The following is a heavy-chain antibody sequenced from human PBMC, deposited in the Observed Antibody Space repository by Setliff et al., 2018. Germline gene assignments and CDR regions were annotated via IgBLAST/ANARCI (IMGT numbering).Heavy chain of an antibody. CDR3: ARGGDSGSYFLANHDAFDI. D-gene: IGHD1-26*01. J-gene: IGHJ3*02. CDR2: IYVSTGST. CDR1: GDSISSGIYH. V-gene: IGHV4-61*02. Sequence: TSETLSLTCTVSGDSISSGIYHWSWIRQSAGKGLEWIGRIYVSTGSTNYSPSLKSRVSISVDRSKNQFSLKLSSVTAADTAVYYCARGGDSGSYFLANHDAFDIWGQGTMVTVSS.